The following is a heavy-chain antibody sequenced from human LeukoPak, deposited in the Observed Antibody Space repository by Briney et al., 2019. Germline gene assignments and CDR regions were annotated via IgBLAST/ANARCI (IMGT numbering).Heavy chain of an antibody. CDR3: VKITSVTGGDC. CDR1: GFTFSAYA. D-gene: IGHD1-1*01. Sequence: QPGGSLRLSCSASGFTFSAYAMYWVRQARGKGLEYVSGISSNGGSSFYADSVKGRFTISRDNSKNTLYLQMSSLRAEDTAVYYCVKITSVTGGDCWGQGTRLTVSS. J-gene: IGHJ4*02. CDR2: ISSNGGSS. V-gene: IGHV3-64D*09.